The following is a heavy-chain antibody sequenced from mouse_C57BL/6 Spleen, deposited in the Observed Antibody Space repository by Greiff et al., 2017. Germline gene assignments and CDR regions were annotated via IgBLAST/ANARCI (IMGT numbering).Heavy chain of an antibody. CDR3: ARDDGYYGGAMDY. J-gene: IGHJ4*01. CDR2: FGPGRGST. Sequence: QVQLKQSGAELVQPGASVTISCKASGYTFTDSYLNWVKQRPGPGLEWIGMFGPGRGSTYYNETFKGKATLTADNSSSTAYMQLSSLTSEDSAVYFCARDDGYYGGAMDYWGQGTSVTVSS. V-gene: IGHV1-77*01. CDR1: GYTFTDSY. D-gene: IGHD2-3*01.